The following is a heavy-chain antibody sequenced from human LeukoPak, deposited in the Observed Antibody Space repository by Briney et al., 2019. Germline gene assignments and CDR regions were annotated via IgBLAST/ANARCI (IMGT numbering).Heavy chain of an antibody. CDR1: GVSFSGYY. J-gene: IGHJ5*02. Sequence: PSETLSLTCAVYGVSFSGYYWSWLRQPPGKGLEWIGEINHSGSTNYNPSLKSRVTISVDTSKSQFSLKLSSVTAADTAVYYCGSRNIAADWFDPWGQGTLVTVSS. CDR3: GSRNIAADWFDP. CDR2: INHSGST. D-gene: IGHD6-13*01. V-gene: IGHV4-34*01.